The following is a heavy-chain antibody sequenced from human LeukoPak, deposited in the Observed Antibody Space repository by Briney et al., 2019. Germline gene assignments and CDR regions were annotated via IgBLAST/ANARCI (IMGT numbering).Heavy chain of an antibody. D-gene: IGHD6-19*01. J-gene: IGHJ3*02. CDR3: ARVAVAGTIAFDI. CDR2: VNPNSGNT. V-gene: IGHV1-8*01. CDR1: GYTFTSYD. Sequence: GASVKVSCKASGYTFTSYDINWVRQATGQGLEWMGWVNPNSGNTGYAQKFQGRVTMTRNTSISTAYMELSSLRSEDTAVYYCARVAVAGTIAFDIWGQGTMVTVSS.